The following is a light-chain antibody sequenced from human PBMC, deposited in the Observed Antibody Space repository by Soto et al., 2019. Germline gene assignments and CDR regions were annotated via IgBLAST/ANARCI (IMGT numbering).Light chain of an antibody. Sequence: QSALTQPASVSGSPGQSITISCTGTSSDVGGYNYVSWYQQHPGKAPKLMIYEVTNRPSGVSNCFSGSKSGNTASLTISGLQAEDETHYYCSSYTSSSTVVFGGGTKVTVL. CDR2: EVT. CDR1: SSDVGGYNY. V-gene: IGLV2-14*01. J-gene: IGLJ2*01. CDR3: SSYTSSSTVV.